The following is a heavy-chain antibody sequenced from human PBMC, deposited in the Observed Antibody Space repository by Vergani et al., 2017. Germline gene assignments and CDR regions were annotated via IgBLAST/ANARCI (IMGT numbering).Heavy chain of an antibody. CDR2: IKQDGSEK. Sequence: EVQLLESGGGLVQPGGSLRLSCAASGFTFSSYWMSWVRQAPGKGLEWVANIKQDGSEKYYVDSVKGRFTISRDNAKNSLYLQMNSLRAEDTAVYYCAKDNGIGYGSSGRYFDYWGQGTLVTVSS. J-gene: IGHJ4*02. D-gene: IGHD3-22*01. V-gene: IGHV3-7*01. CDR1: GFTFSSYW. CDR3: AKDNGIGYGSSGRYFDY.